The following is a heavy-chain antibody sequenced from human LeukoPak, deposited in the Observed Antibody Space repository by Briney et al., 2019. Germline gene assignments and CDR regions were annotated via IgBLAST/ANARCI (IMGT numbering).Heavy chain of an antibody. CDR3: AREATYGDYPVDN. Sequence: PGGSLRLSCAASGFTFSSYGMHWVRQAPGKGLEWVAVTWYDGSNKYYADPVRGRFTISRDNAKNTVYLQMNSLRAEDTAVYYCAREATYGDYPVDNWGQGTLVTVSS. CDR2: TWYDGSNK. D-gene: IGHD4-17*01. V-gene: IGHV3-33*01. J-gene: IGHJ4*02. CDR1: GFTFSSYG.